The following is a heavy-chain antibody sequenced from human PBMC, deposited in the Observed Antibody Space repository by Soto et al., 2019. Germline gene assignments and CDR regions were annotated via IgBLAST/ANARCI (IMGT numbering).Heavy chain of an antibody. CDR2: IWYDGSNK. Sequence: QVQLVESGGGVVQPGRSLRLSCAASGFTFSSYGMHWVRQAPGKGLEWVAVIWYDGSNKYYADSVKGRFTISRDNSKNTLYLKMNSMRAEDTAVYYCARVNTPSGVDAFDIWGQGTMVTVSS. V-gene: IGHV3-33*01. CDR1: GFTFSSYG. CDR3: ARVNTPSGVDAFDI. J-gene: IGHJ3*02.